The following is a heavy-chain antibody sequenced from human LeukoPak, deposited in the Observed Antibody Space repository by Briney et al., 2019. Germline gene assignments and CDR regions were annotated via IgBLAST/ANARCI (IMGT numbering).Heavy chain of an antibody. CDR3: ARDQWDSSGPRGAFDI. Sequence: GGSLRLSCAASEFTFSSYGMHWVRQAPGKGLEWVAFIRYDGSNKYYTDSVKGRFTISRDNSKNTLYLQMNSLRAEDTAVYYCARDQWDSSGPRGAFDIWGQGTMVTVSS. J-gene: IGHJ3*02. V-gene: IGHV3-30*02. CDR2: IRYDGSNK. CDR1: EFTFSSYG. D-gene: IGHD6-19*01.